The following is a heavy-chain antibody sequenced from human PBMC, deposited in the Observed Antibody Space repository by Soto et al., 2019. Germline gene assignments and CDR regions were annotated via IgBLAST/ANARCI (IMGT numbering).Heavy chain of an antibody. D-gene: IGHD4-17*01. V-gene: IGHV3-74*01. J-gene: IGHJ4*02. Sequence: GGSLRLSCAASGFTFSSYWMHWVRQAPGKGLEWVSRINSDGSSTSYADSVKGRFTISRDNAKNTLYLQMNSLRAEDTAVYYCARGRRLRYPPNPLDYWGQGTRVTVPS. CDR1: GFTFSSYW. CDR2: INSDGSST. CDR3: ARGRRLRYPPNPLDY.